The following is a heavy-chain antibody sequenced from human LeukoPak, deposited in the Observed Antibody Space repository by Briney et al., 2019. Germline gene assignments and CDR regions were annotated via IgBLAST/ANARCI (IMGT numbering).Heavy chain of an antibody. Sequence: SVKVSCKASGGTFSNYAISWVRQAPGQGLEWMGRIIPILDIANYAQKFQGRVTITADKSTSTAYMELSSLRSEDTAIYYCARGSRTRWGGKGDYFDYWGQGTLVTVSS. J-gene: IGHJ4*02. CDR1: GGTFSNYA. CDR2: IIPILDIA. D-gene: IGHD4-23*01. CDR3: ARGSRTRWGGKGDYFDY. V-gene: IGHV1-69*04.